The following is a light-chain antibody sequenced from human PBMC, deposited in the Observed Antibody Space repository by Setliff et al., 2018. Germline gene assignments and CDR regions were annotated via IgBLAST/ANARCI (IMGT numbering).Light chain of an antibody. J-gene: IGLJ2*01. Sequence: QSALTQPASVSGSPGQSITISCTGTSSDVGTYNYVSWYRQHPGKSPKLIIYDVSSRPSGVSIRFSGSKSGNTASLTISGLQAEDEGDYLCSSYTSITTRIFGGGT. V-gene: IGLV2-14*03. CDR1: SSDVGTYNY. CDR2: DVS. CDR3: SSYTSITTRI.